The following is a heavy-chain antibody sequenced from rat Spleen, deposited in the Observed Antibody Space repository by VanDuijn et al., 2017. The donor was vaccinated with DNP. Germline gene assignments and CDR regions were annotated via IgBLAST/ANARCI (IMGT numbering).Heavy chain of an antibody. CDR3: ARPDY. CDR1: GFTFTDYN. Sequence: EVQLVESGGGLVQPGRSLKISCAASGFTFTDYNMVWVRQAPKKGLEWVATISYDGSKTYYRDSVKGRFTISRDNAEGTLYLQMDSLRSEDTATYYCARPDYWGQGVMVTVSS. V-gene: IGHV5-7*01. CDR2: ISYDGSKT. J-gene: IGHJ2*01.